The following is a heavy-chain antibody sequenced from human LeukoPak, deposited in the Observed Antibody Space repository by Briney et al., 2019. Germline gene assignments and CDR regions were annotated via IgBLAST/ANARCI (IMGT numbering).Heavy chain of an antibody. Sequence: PSETLSLTCTVSGASISSSDYYWGWVRQPPGKGLEWIGSLYSGGLTYYNPSLKSRVTISVDTSKNQFSLKVTAVTAADTAVYSCASGGYSSGWYGSFDIWGQGTVVTVCS. CDR1: GASISSSDYY. CDR3: ASGGYSSGWYGSFDI. CDR2: LYSGGLT. J-gene: IGHJ3*02. V-gene: IGHV4-39*01. D-gene: IGHD6-19*01.